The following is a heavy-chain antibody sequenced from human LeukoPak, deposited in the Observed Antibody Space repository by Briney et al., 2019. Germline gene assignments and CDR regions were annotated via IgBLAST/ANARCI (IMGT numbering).Heavy chain of an antibody. Sequence: PGGSLRLSCAASGFTFSSYEMNWVRQAPGKGLEWVSYISSSGSTIYYADSVKGRFTISRDNTKNSLYLQMDSLGVDDTALYHCARKGLGGELGGFDSWGQGTLVTVSS. CDR2: ISSSGSTI. D-gene: IGHD1-26*01. V-gene: IGHV3-48*03. CDR1: GFTFSSYE. CDR3: ARKGLGGELGGFDS. J-gene: IGHJ4*02.